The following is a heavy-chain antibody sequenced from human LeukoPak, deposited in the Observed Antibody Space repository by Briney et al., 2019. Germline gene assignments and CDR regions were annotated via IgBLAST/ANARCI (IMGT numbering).Heavy chain of an antibody. CDR3: AKGDKNTNADY. CDR1: GFSFSTYY. V-gene: IGHV3-23*01. D-gene: IGHD2-2*01. J-gene: IGHJ4*02. CDR2: ISSSGGST. Sequence: PGGSLRLSCAASGFSFSTYYMNWVRQAPGKGLEWVSAISSSGGSTYYAGSVKGRFTISRDNSNHTLYLQMNSLRAEDTAIYYCAKGDKNTNADYWGQGTLVTVSS.